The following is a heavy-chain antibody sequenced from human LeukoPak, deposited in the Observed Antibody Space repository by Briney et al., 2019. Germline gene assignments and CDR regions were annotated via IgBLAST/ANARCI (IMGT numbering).Heavy chain of an antibody. CDR3: AKVSHKGCSSTSCCRPGY. J-gene: IGHJ4*02. V-gene: IGHV3-23*01. Sequence: GGSLRLSCAASGFTFSSYAMSWVRQAPGKGLEWVSAISGSGGSTYYADSVKGRFTISRDNSKNTLYLQMNSLRAEDTAVYYCAKVSHKGCSSTSCCRPGYWGQGTLVTVSS. D-gene: IGHD2-2*01. CDR1: GFTFSSYA. CDR2: ISGSGGST.